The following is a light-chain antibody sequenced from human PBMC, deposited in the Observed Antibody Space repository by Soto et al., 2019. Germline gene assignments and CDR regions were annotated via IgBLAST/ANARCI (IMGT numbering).Light chain of an antibody. V-gene: IGKV3-15*01. CDR2: GAS. Sequence: EIILTQSPDTLSLSPGERATLSCRASQTVSSNLAWSQQKPGQSPRLLIYGASTRATGVPARFSGSGSGTELTITISSLQSEDFAVYYCQQYNNWPPTFGQGTKV. CDR3: QQYNNWPPT. CDR1: QTVSSN. J-gene: IGKJ1*01.